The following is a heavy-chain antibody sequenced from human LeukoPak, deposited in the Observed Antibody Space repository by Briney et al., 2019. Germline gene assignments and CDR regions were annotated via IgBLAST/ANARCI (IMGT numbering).Heavy chain of an antibody. CDR3: ARADPVAGTVVDY. CDR1: GGSISSYY. CDR2: IYYSGST. D-gene: IGHD6-19*01. Sequence: PSETPSLTCTVSGGSISSYYWSWIRQPPGKGLEWIGYIYYSGSTNYNPSLKSRVTISVDTSKNQFSLKLSSVTAADTAVYYCARADPVAGTVVDYWGQGTLVTVSS. J-gene: IGHJ4*02. V-gene: IGHV4-59*01.